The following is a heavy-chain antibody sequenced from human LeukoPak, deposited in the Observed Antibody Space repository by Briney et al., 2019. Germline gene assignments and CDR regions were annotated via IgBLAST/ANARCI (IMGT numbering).Heavy chain of an antibody. V-gene: IGHV3-74*01. CDR1: GFTFSTYW. CDR3: ARALPSSWYYFDY. CDR2: INPDGRIT. Sequence: GGSLRLSCAASGFTFSTYWMHWVRQSPGKGLVWVSHINPDGRITDYAGSVRGRFTISRDNAKNSLHLLMNSLRAEDTADYYCARALPSSWYYFDYWGQGTLVTVSS. J-gene: IGHJ4*02. D-gene: IGHD6-13*01.